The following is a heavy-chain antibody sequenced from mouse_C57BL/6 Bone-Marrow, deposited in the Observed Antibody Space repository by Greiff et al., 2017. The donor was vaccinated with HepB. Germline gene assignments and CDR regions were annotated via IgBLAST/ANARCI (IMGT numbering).Heavy chain of an antibody. V-gene: IGHV1-61*01. CDR1: GYTFTSYW. Sequence: QVQLQQPGAELVRPGSSVKLSCKASGYTFTSYWMDWVKQRPGQGLEWIGNIYPSDSETHYNQKFKDKATLTVDKSSSTAYMQLSSLTSEDSAVYDGALATTSYFDVWGTGTTVTVSS. CDR3: ALATTSYFDV. J-gene: IGHJ1*03. CDR2: IYPSDSET. D-gene: IGHD1-1*01.